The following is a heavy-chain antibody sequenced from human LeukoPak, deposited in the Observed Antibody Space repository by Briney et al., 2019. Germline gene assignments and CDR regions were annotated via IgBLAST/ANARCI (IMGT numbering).Heavy chain of an antibody. V-gene: IGHV4-59*01. CDR3: ARGYDTIFGVVITDDAFDI. Sequence: SETLSLTCTVSGGSISSYYWSWIRQPPGKGLEWIGYIYYSGSTNYNPSLKSRVTISVDTSKNQFSLKLSSVTAADTAVYYCARGYDTIFGVVITDDAFDIWGQRTMVNVFS. J-gene: IGHJ3*02. CDR1: GGSISSYY. CDR2: IYYSGST. D-gene: IGHD3-3*01.